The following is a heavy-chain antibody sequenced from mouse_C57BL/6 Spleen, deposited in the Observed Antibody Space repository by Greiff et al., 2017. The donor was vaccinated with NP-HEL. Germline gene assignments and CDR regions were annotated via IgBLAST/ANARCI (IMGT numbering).Heavy chain of an antibody. CDR2: IHPNSGST. Sequence: QVQLQQPGAELVKPGASVKLSCKASGYTFTSYWMHWVKQRPGQGLEWIGMIHPNSGSTNYNEKFKSKATLTVDKSSSTAYMQLSGLTSEDSAVYYCAREGVDYEGFAYWGQGTLVTVSA. J-gene: IGHJ3*01. CDR1: GYTFTSYW. CDR3: AREGVDYEGFAY. V-gene: IGHV1-64*01. D-gene: IGHD2-4*01.